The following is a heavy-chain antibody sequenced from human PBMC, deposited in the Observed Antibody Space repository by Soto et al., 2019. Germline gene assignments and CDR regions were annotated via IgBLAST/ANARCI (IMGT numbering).Heavy chain of an antibody. D-gene: IGHD3-3*01. Sequence: SETLSLTFNVSDGSISTYFCNWIRQPAGKGMEWIGGTDNSGHTNYKPSLKSRITLSAETYRKQFSLRLNSVTAADTAVYYCARGGQDFWIGSSESWGNGMMVIVSP. V-gene: IGHV4-4*07. CDR1: DGSISTYF. J-gene: IGHJ5*01. CDR3: ARGGQDFWIGSSES. CDR2: TDNSGHT.